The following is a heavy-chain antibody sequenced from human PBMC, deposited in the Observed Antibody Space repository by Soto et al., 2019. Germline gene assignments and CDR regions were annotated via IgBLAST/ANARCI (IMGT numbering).Heavy chain of an antibody. Sequence: SETLSLTCTVSGGSISSYYWSWIRQPPGKGLEWIGYIYYSGSTNYNPSLKSRVTISVDTSKNQFSLKLSSVTAADTAVYYCARFMVRGLGCDYWGQGTLVTVSS. V-gene: IGHV4-59*01. J-gene: IGHJ4*02. CDR1: GGSISSYY. D-gene: IGHD3-10*01. CDR2: IYYSGST. CDR3: ARFMVRGLGCDY.